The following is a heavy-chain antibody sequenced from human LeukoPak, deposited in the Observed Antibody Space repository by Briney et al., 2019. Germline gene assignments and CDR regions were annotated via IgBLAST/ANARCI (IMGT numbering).Heavy chain of an antibody. D-gene: IGHD3-10*01. CDR3: ARRGSVRGATNWFDP. CDR1: GYTFTSYD. V-gene: IGHV1-8*01. CDR2: MNPNSGNT. J-gene: IGHJ5*02. Sequence: ASVKVSCKASGYTFTSYDINWVRQATGQGLEWMGWMNPNSGNTGYAQKFQGRVTMTRNTSISTAYMELSSLRSEDTAVYYCARRGSVRGATNWFDPWGQGTLVTVSS.